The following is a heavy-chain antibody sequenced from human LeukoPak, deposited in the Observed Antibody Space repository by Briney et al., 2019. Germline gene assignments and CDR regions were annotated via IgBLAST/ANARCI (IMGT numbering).Heavy chain of an antibody. D-gene: IGHD3-10*01. CDR3: ARDQGVRGDIGDFDY. CDR1: GYTFTSYG. J-gene: IGHJ4*02. CDR2: ISAYNGNT. Sequence: ASVKVSCKASGYTFTSYGISWVRQAPVQGLEWMGWISAYNGNTNYAQKLQGRVTMTTDTSTSTAYMELRSLRSDDTAVYYCARDQGVRGDIGDFDYWGQGTLVTVSS. V-gene: IGHV1-18*01.